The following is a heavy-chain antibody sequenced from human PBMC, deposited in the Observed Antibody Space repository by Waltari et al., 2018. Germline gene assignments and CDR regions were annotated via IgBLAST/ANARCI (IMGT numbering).Heavy chain of an antibody. J-gene: IGHJ4*02. D-gene: IGHD6-13*01. CDR2: IHYTGDT. Sequence: QVQLQESGPGLVKPSETLSPPCGVSGYSITSAYWWAWFRQPPGKGLEWIASIHYTGDTQYSPSLKSRVTISADKSKNQFFLRLTSVTAADTATYYCARPLSSSYPYAWDQWGQGTLVTVSS. V-gene: IGHV4-38-2*01. CDR1: GYSITSAYW. CDR3: ARPLSSSYPYAWDQ.